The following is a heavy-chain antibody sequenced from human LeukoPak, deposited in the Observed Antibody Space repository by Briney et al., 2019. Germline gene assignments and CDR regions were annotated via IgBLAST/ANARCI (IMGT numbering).Heavy chain of an antibody. D-gene: IGHD3-22*01. V-gene: IGHV4-34*01. CDR2: INHSGST. CDR1: GVAFSGYY. CDR3: ARVTMIVVVNWFDP. J-gene: IGHJ5*02. Sequence: PSETLSPPCAVYGVAFSGYYWRWVRQPPRKGLGGVGEINHSGSTNYNPSLKSRVTISVDTSKNQFSLKLSSVTAADTAVYYCARVTMIVVVNWFDPWGQGTLVTVSS.